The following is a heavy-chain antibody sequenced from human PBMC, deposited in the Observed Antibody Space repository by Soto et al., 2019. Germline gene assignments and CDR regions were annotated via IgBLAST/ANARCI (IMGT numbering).Heavy chain of an antibody. D-gene: IGHD1-1*01. CDR2: ISNDGSNK. V-gene: IGHV3-30-3*01. CDR3: ARDKKPFNWSPSILKSYYYGMDV. CDR1: GFTFRTFA. J-gene: IGHJ6*02. Sequence: PGGSLRLSCAASGFTFRTFAMQWVRQAPGKGLEWVAVISNDGSNKYFLDSVKGRFTVSRDNSNNTLYLQMDSLRAEATAVSYCARDKKPFNWSPSILKSYYYGMDVWGQGTTVTVSS.